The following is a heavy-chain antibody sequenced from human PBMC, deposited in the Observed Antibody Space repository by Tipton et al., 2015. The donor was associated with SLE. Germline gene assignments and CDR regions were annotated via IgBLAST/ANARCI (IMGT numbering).Heavy chain of an antibody. CDR2: IQYSGTT. CDR3: ARLGVGCANCWYYFDL. CDR1: GGSMNSHY. J-gene: IGHJ4*02. V-gene: IGHV4-59*11. Sequence: TLSLTCIVSGGSMNSHYWSWIRQPPGKELEWIGYIQYSGTTNSNPSLKSRVTISVDTSKNQFSLKVSSVTAADTAVYYCARLGVGCANCWYYFDLWGQGALVTVSS. D-gene: IGHD2-21*01.